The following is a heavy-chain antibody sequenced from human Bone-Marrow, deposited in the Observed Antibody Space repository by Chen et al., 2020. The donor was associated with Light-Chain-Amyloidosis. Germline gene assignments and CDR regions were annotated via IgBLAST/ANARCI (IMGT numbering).Heavy chain of an antibody. J-gene: IGHJ6*03. CDR1: GYTFTSYD. D-gene: IGHD3-3*01. Sequence: QVQLVQSGAEVKKPGASVKVSCKDSGYTFTSYDINWVRQATGQGLEWMGWMNPNSGNTGYAQKFQGRGTMTRNTSISTAYMGLSSLRSEDTAVYYCARGGITIFGVVIGRYYYMDVWGKGTTVTVSS. CDR3: ARGGITIFGVVIGRYYYMDV. CDR2: MNPNSGNT. V-gene: IGHV1-8*01.